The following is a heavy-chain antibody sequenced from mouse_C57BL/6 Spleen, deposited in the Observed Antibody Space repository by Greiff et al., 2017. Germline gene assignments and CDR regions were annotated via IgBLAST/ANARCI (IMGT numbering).Heavy chain of an antibody. J-gene: IGHJ3*01. V-gene: IGHV1-80*01. D-gene: IGHD2-1*01. CDR2: IYTGDGDT. CDR3: AREGELLFAY. CDR1: GYAFSSYW. Sequence: VQLQESGAELVKPGASVKISCKASGYAFSSYWMNWVKQRPGKGLEWIGQIYTGDGDTNYNGKFKGKATLAADKSSSTAYMQLSSLTSEDAAVYFCAREGELLFAYWGQGTLVTVSA.